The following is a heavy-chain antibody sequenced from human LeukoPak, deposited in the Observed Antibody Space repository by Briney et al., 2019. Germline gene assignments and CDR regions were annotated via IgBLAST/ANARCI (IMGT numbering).Heavy chain of an antibody. CDR1: GGSFSGYY. J-gene: IGHJ4*02. CDR2: INHSGTT. Sequence: PETLSLTCAVYGGSFSGYYWSWIRQPPGKGLEWIGEINHSGTTNYNPSLKSRVTISVDTSKNQFSLKLSSVTAADTAVYYCARDPYYYDSSGYYGPFFDYWGQGTLVTVSS. V-gene: IGHV4-34*01. CDR3: ARDPYYYDSSGYYGPFFDY. D-gene: IGHD3-22*01.